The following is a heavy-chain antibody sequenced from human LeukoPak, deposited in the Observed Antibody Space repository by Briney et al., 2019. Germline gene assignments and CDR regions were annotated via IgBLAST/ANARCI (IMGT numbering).Heavy chain of an antibody. D-gene: IGHD2-15*01. Sequence: ASVKVSCKASGYTFTSYAMHWVRQAPGQRLEWMGWINAGKGNTKYSQKFQGRVTITRDTSASTAYMELSSLRSEDTAVYYCARAPCSGGSCPMRDWGQGTLVTVSS. J-gene: IGHJ4*02. V-gene: IGHV1-3*01. CDR2: INAGKGNT. CDR3: ARAPCSGGSCPMRD. CDR1: GYTFTSYA.